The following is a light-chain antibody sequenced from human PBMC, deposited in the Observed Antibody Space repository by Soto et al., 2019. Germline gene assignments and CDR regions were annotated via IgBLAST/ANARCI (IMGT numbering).Light chain of an antibody. J-gene: IGLJ1*01. V-gene: IGLV2-14*01. CDR2: DVS. Sequence: QSVLTQPASVSGSAGQSISISCTGTNSDIGRYNFVSWYQQRPGQAPQLLIFDVSNRPSGISDRFSGSKSGTTASLTISRLQADDVADYYCNSYTSTSPPYVFGTG. CDR3: NSYTSTSPPYV. CDR1: NSDIGRYNF.